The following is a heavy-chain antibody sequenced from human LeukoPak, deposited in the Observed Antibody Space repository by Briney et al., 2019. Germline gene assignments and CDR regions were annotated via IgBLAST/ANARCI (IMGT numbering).Heavy chain of an antibody. Sequence: PGGSLRLSCAASGFTFSDHVMSWVRQAPGKGLEWVSSVRASGVGTHYADSVKGRFTISRDNSKNTLYLQMNSLRAEDTAVYYCAKWKYSNSGIDDYWGQGTLVTVSS. D-gene: IGHD6-6*01. J-gene: IGHJ4*02. CDR2: VRASGVGT. V-gene: IGHV3-23*01. CDR3: AKWKYSNSGIDDY. CDR1: GFTFSDHV.